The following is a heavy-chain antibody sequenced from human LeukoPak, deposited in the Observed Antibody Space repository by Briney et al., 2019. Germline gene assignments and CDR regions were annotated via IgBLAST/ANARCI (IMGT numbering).Heavy chain of an antibody. CDR2: IWYDGSNK. V-gene: IGHV3-33*01. Sequence: PGGSLRLSCAASGFTFSSYGMRWVRQAPGKGLEWVAVIWYDGSNKYYADSVKGRFTISRDNSKNTLYLQMNSLRAEDTAVYYCARPPAIAAAVSNGWYFDLWGRGTLVTVSS. D-gene: IGHD6-13*01. CDR3: ARPPAIAAAVSNGWYFDL. J-gene: IGHJ2*01. CDR1: GFTFSSYG.